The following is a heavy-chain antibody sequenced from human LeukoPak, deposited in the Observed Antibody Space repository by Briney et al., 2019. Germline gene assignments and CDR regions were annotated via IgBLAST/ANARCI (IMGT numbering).Heavy chain of an antibody. D-gene: IGHD3-22*01. CDR2: FDPEDGET. V-gene: IGHV1-24*01. J-gene: IGHJ6*02. Sequence: ASVKVSCKASGGTFSSYAISWVRQAPGKGLEWMGGFDPEDGETIYAQKFQGRVTMTEDTSTDTAYMELSSLRSEDTAVYYCATDRVDSSGYYYYYYGMDVWGQGTTVTVSS. CDR1: GGTFSSYA. CDR3: ATDRVDSSGYYYYYYGMDV.